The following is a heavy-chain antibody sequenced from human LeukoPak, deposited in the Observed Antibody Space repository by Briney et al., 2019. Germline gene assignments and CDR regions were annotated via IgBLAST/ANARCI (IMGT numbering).Heavy chain of an antibody. D-gene: IGHD3-10*01. CDR3: ARDHLYGSGSYYKPFDY. Sequence: SETLSLTCTVSLDSTTSNFWSWVRQPPGKGLEWIGEIHRSGSPNYNPSLQSRVTISIDRSRNQIALELSSVTAADTAVYYCARDHLYGSGSYYKPFDYWGQGTLVTVSS. V-gene: IGHV4-4*02. CDR2: IHRSGSP. J-gene: IGHJ4*02. CDR1: LDSTTSNF.